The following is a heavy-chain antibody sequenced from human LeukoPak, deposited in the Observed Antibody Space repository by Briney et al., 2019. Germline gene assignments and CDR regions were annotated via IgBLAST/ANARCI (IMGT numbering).Heavy chain of an antibody. J-gene: IGHJ6*02. V-gene: IGHV1-8*01. CDR1: GYTFTNYD. CDR3: ARGDSGYFFYYGLDV. CDR2: MNPNSGNT. D-gene: IGHD3-10*01. Sequence: APVKVSCKASGYTFTNYDINWVRQATRQGLEWMGWMNPNSGNTGYAQKFQDRVTMTRNTSISTAYMELTRLTSKDTAVYYCARGDSGYFFYYGLDVWGQGTTVTVSS.